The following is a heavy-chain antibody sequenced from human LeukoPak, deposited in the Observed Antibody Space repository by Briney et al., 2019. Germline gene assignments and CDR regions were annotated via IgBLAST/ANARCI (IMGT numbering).Heavy chain of an antibody. CDR1: GGSISSSSYY. CDR3: ARLGRYIAAPEGY. V-gene: IGHV4-39*07. J-gene: IGHJ4*02. Sequence: SETLSLTCTVSGGSISSSSYYWSWIRQPPGKGLEWIGEINHSGSTNYNPSLKSRVTISVDTSKNQFSLKLSSVTAADTAVYYCARLGRYIAAPEGYWGQGTLVTVSS. D-gene: IGHD6-13*01. CDR2: INHSGST.